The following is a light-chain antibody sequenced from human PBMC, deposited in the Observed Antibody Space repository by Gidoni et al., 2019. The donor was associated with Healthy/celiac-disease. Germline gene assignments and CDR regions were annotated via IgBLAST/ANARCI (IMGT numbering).Light chain of an antibody. V-gene: IGKV1-5*01. CDR2: DAS. J-gene: IGKJ1*01. CDR3: KQYNSYLWT. CDR1: QSISSW. Sequence: DIQMTQSPSTLSASVGDRVTITCRASQSISSWLAWYQQKPGKAPKLLIYDASSLESGVPSRVSGSGCGTEFTLTISSLQPDDFATYYCKQYNSYLWTFDQGTKVEIK.